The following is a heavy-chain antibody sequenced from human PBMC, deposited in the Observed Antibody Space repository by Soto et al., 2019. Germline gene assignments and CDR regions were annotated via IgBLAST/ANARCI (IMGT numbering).Heavy chain of an antibody. V-gene: IGHV4-59*08. D-gene: IGHD3-3*02. CDR3: ARMRDSEHYIMDV. J-gene: IGHJ6*02. Sequence: QVQLQESGPGLVKPSETLSLTCTVSDVSISGYYWNWIRQPPGKGLEWIGYIYYSGSTTYNPSLKSRVTISLDTYKNQFSLKLNSVTAADTAVYYCARMRDSEHYIMDVWGQGTTVTVSS. CDR2: IYYSGST. CDR1: DVSISGYY.